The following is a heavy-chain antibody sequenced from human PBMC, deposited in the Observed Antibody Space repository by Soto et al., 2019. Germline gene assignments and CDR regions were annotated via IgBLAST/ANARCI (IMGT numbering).Heavy chain of an antibody. J-gene: IGHJ4*02. CDR3: ASAVTGTQYYFDC. CDR1: GGSISSISHS. D-gene: IGHD1-1*01. Sequence: PSETLTLTCTVSGGSISSISHSWGWIRQSPGQGLEWIGNIFYNGITYYNPSLKSRVTISADTYKNHFSLKLRSVTVADTAVYSCASAVTGTQYYFDCWGQGYLVTVSS. CDR2: IFYNGIT. V-gene: IGHV4-39*02.